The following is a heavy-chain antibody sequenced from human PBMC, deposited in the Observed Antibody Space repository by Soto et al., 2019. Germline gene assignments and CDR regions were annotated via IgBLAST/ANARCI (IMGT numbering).Heavy chain of an antibody. Sequence: EVQLVESGGGLVQPGGSLRLSCAASGFTFSSYWMSWVRQAPGKGLEWVANIKQDGSEKYYVDSVKGRFTISRDNAKNALYLQMNSLRAEDTAVYYCTAGAANYFDYWGQGTLVTVSS. D-gene: IGHD7-27*01. CDR1: GFTFSSYW. V-gene: IGHV3-7*01. J-gene: IGHJ4*02. CDR3: TAGAANYFDY. CDR2: IKQDGSEK.